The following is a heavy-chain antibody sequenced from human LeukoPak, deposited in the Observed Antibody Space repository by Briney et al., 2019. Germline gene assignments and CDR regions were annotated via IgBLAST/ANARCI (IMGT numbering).Heavy chain of an antibody. Sequence: GGSLRLSCAASGFTFSSYDMNWVRRPPGKGLEWVSAITRSGATTYYADSVKGRFTISRDNSKNTLYLQMNSLRAEDTAVYYCAKDLYPPSGWYVDYWGQGTLVTVSS. V-gene: IGHV3-23*01. D-gene: IGHD6-19*01. CDR1: GFTFSSYD. CDR2: ITRSGATT. J-gene: IGHJ4*02. CDR3: AKDLYPPSGWYVDY.